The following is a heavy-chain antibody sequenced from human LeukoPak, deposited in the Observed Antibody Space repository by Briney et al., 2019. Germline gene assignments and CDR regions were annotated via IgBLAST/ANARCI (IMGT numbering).Heavy chain of an antibody. D-gene: IGHD2-15*01. CDR3: ARAGTDYCSGGSCYTDAFDI. V-gene: IGHV1-2*02. Sequence: ASVKVSCKASGDTFTGFYMHWVRQAPGQGLEWMGWINPNSGGTNYAQKFQGRVTMTRDTSISTAYMELNRLRSDDTAVYYCARAGTDYCSGGSCYTDAFDIWGQGTMVTVSS. CDR2: INPNSGGT. CDR1: GDTFTGFY. J-gene: IGHJ3*02.